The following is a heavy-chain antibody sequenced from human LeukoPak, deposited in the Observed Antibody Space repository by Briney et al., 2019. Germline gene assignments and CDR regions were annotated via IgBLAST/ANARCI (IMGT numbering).Heavy chain of an antibody. V-gene: IGHV4-39*01. Sequence: SETLSLTCTVSGGSISSSSYYWGWIRQPPGKGLEWIGSIYYSGSTYYNPSLKSRVTISVDTSKNQFSLKLSSVTAADTAVYYCARLDWWEPLGSFDYWGQGTQVTVSS. J-gene: IGHJ4*02. D-gene: IGHD1-26*01. CDR3: ARLDWWEPLGSFDY. CDR2: IYYSGST. CDR1: GGSISSSSYY.